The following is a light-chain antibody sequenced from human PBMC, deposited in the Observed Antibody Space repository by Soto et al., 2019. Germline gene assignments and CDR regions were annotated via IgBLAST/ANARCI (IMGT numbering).Light chain of an antibody. CDR3: QEYYRTPPT. CDR2: AAS. Sequence: DIQMTQSPSSLSASVGDRVTITCRASQSINTYLNWYQQKPGKAPKLLIYAASSLQSGVPSRFSGSGSGTDFTLTISSLQREDFATYYCQEYYRTPPTFGQGTKVEIK. CDR1: QSINTY. V-gene: IGKV1-39*01. J-gene: IGKJ1*01.